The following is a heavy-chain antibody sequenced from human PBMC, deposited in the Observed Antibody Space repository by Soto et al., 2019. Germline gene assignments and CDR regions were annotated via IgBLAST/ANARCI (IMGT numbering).Heavy chain of an antibody. D-gene: IGHD3-22*01. Sequence: PGGSLRLSCAASGFSFNRHWMSWVRQAPGKGLQWVANIQRDGSETYYVDSVKGRFTISRDNVKNSLSLQMSSLRVEDTAVYYCARDPYYYDSHIYYGMDVWGQGTTVTVSS. J-gene: IGHJ6*02. CDR3: ARDPYYYDSHIYYGMDV. V-gene: IGHV3-7*01. CDR1: GFSFNRHW. CDR2: IQRDGSET.